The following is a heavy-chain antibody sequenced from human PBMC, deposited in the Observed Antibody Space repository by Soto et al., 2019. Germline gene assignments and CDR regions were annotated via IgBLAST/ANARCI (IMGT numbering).Heavy chain of an antibody. CDR3: ANYPTTVTSDY. Sequence: SETLSLTCTVSGGSISSYYWSWIPPPPGKGLEWIGYIYYSGSTNYNPSLKSRVTISVDTSKNQFSLKLSSVTAADSAVYYCANYPTTVTSDYWGQGTLVTVSS. J-gene: IGHJ4*02. CDR2: IYYSGST. D-gene: IGHD4-17*01. V-gene: IGHV4-59*01. CDR1: GGSISSYY.